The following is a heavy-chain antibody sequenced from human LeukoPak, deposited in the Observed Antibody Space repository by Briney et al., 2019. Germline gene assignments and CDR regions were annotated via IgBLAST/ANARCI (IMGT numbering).Heavy chain of an antibody. CDR3: ARGLGDIVVVPAAMGMVWFDP. CDR2: INHSGST. V-gene: IGHV4-30-2*01. D-gene: IGHD2-2*01. CDR1: GGSISSGGYY. Sequence: SQTLSLTCTVSGGSISSGGYYWSWIRQPPGKGLEWIGEINHSGSTNYNPSLKSRVTISVDTSKNQFSLKLSSVTAADTAVYYCARGLGDIVVVPAAMGMVWFDPWGQGTLVTVSS. J-gene: IGHJ5*02.